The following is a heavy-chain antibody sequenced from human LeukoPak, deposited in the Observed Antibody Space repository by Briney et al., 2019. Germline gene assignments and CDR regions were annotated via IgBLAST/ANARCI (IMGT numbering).Heavy chain of an antibody. V-gene: IGHV3-20*04. CDR3: VRHGWGYYSPSDY. D-gene: IGHD3-3*01. CDR2: INWNGGSI. J-gene: IGHJ4*02. CDR1: GFTFDDYA. Sequence: GGSLRLSCTASGFTFDDYAMSWVRQAAGKGLEWVSGINWNGGSIGYADSVKGRFTISRDNAKSSLYLQMNSLRAEDAALYYCVRHGWGYYSPSDYWGQGTLVTVSS.